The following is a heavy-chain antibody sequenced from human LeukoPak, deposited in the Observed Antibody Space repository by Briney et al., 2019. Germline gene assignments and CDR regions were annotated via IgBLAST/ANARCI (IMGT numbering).Heavy chain of an antibody. CDR2: ISSSSSYI. J-gene: IGHJ3*02. D-gene: IGHD3-22*01. Sequence: GGSLRLSCAASGFTFNSYRMNWVRQAPGKGLEWVSSISSSSSYIYYADSVKGRFTISRDNAKNSLYLQMNSLRAEDTAVYYCARAPSYYYDSSDYYYPPPDAFDIWGQGTMVTVSS. CDR1: GFTFNSYR. V-gene: IGHV3-21*01. CDR3: ARAPSYYYDSSDYYYPPPDAFDI.